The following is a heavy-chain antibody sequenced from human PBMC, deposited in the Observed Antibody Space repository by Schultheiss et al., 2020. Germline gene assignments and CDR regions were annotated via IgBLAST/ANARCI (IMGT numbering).Heavy chain of an antibody. V-gene: IGHV5-51*01. Sequence: GESLKISCKGSGYSFTSYWIGWVRQMPGKGLEWMGIIYPGDSDTRYSPSFQGRVTMSTDKSISTAYMELSRLRSDDTAVYYCARPSPPKKGIFGVVTTNWFDPWGQGTLVTVSA. CDR2: IYPGDSDT. D-gene: IGHD3-3*01. J-gene: IGHJ5*02. CDR1: GYSFTSYW. CDR3: ARPSPPKKGIFGVVTTNWFDP.